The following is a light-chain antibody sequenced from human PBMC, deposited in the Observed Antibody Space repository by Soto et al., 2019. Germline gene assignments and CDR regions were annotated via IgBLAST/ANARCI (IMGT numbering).Light chain of an antibody. Sequence: DVVMTQTPLSLSVAPGQPASISCKSSQSLLHITGETFLFWYLQKPGQSPQLLIYEVSTRVSGVPDRFSGSGSGTDVTLEISRVETDDDGIYYCMQSTQLPPNFGQGTRLGIE. CDR1: QSLLHITGETF. V-gene: IGKV2D-29*02. CDR2: EVS. J-gene: IGKJ5*01. CDR3: MQSTQLPPN.